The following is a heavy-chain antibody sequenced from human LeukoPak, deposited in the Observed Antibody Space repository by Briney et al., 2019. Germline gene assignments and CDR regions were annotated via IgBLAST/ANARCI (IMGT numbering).Heavy chain of an antibody. CDR3: AKDRLGYCTTTSCSAFDY. J-gene: IGHJ4*02. CDR1: GLTFSSDA. CDR2: IRYDGSNE. Sequence: HSGRSLRLSCVASGLTFSSDAMHWVRQAPGKGLGWVAFIRYDGSNEYYADSVKGRFTISRDNSKNTLYLQMNSLRAEDTAIYYCAKDRLGYCTTTSCSAFDYWGQGTLVTVSS. V-gene: IGHV3-30*02. D-gene: IGHD2-2*01.